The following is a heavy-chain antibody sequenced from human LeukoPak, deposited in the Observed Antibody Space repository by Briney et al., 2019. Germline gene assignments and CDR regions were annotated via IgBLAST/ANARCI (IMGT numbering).Heavy chain of an antibody. CDR1: GDSISSGTSY. Sequence: PSETLSLTCTVSGDSISSGTSYWNWIRQPAGKGLEWIGRISTRGRTNYNPSLKSRVTISPDMSKNQSSLKVTSVTAADTAVYYCARNYGDYVWFDPWGQGTQVTVSS. V-gene: IGHV4-61*02. CDR2: ISTRGRT. CDR3: ARNYGDYVWFDP. J-gene: IGHJ5*02. D-gene: IGHD4-17*01.